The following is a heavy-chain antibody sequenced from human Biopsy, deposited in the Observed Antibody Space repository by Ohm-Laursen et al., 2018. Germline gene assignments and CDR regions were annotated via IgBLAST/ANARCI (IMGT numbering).Heavy chain of an antibody. J-gene: IGHJ4*02. CDR3: ARGPHSGSHSCFDY. D-gene: IGHD1-26*01. CDR1: GGTFINYA. CDR2: IIPMFGTA. V-gene: IGHV1-69*01. Sequence: SSVKVSCKASGGTFINYAISWVRQAPGQGLKWKGGIIPMFGTANYAQMFQGRVTISADEYTSTSYMELSSLTAEDTAIYYCARGPHSGSHSCFDYWGRGTLVTVSS.